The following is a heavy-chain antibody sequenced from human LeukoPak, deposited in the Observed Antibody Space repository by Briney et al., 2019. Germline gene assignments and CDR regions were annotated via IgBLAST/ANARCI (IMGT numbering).Heavy chain of an antibody. V-gene: IGHV3-23*01. J-gene: IGHJ4*02. CDR3: AREGEGLGDY. CDR1: GFTFSSYA. D-gene: IGHD3-10*01. Sequence: GGSLRLSCAASGFTFSSYAVSWVRHAPGKGLEWVSAISGSGGSTYYADSVKGRFTISRDNSKNTLYLQMNSLRAEDTAVYYCAREGEGLGDYWGQGTLVTVSS. CDR2: ISGSGGST.